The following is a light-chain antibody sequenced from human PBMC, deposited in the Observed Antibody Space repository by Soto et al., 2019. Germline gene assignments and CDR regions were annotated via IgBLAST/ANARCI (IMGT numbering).Light chain of an antibody. CDR2: DVS. V-gene: IGLV2-11*01. Sequence: QSALTQPRSVSGSPGQSVTISCTGTSSDVGSYNYVSWYQQYPGKAPKLIIYDVSQRPSRVPDRFSASKSGNTASLTISGLQAEDEADYHCCSYAGTYTWVFGGGTKVTVL. J-gene: IGLJ2*01. CDR3: CSYAGTYTWV. CDR1: SSDVGSYNY.